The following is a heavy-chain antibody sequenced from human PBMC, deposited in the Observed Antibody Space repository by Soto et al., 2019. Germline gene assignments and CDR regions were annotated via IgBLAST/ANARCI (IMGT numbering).Heavy chain of an antibody. CDR2: IWYDGSNK. CDR3: ARDLYDSSGYYHDY. V-gene: IGHV3-33*01. J-gene: IGHJ4*02. Sequence: GGSLRLSCAASGFTFSSYGMHWVRQAPGKGLEWVAVIWYDGSNKYYADSVKGRFTISRDNSKNTLYLQMNSLRAEDTAVYYCARDLYDSSGYYHDYWGQGTLVTVSS. CDR1: GFTFSSYG. D-gene: IGHD3-22*01.